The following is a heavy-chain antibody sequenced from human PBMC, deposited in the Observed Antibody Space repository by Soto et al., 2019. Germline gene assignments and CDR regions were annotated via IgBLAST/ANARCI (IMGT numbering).Heavy chain of an antibody. CDR3: ARVAGGAIVGAPDAFDI. J-gene: IGHJ3*02. CDR2: IKQDGSEK. D-gene: IGHD1-26*01. Sequence: PWGSLRLSCAASGFTFSSYWMSWVRQAPGKGLEWVANIKQDGSEKYYVDSVKGRFTISRDNAKNSLYLQMNSLRAEDTAVYYCARVAGGAIVGAPDAFDIWGQGTMVTVSS. CDR1: GFTFSSYW. V-gene: IGHV3-7*03.